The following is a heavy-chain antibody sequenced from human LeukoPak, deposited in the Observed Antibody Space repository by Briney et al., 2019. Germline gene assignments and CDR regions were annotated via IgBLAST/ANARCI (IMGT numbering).Heavy chain of an antibody. CDR1: GFTFDDYA. CDR2: ISGSGGST. CDR3: AKDQSRFLDEDWFDP. J-gene: IGHJ5*02. V-gene: IGHV3-23*01. Sequence: GGSLRLSCAASGFTFDDYAMHWVRQAPGKGLEWVSAISGSGGSTYYADSVKGRLTISRDNSKNTLYLQMNSLRAEDTAVYYCAKDQSRFLDEDWFDPWGQGTLVTVSS. D-gene: IGHD3-3*01.